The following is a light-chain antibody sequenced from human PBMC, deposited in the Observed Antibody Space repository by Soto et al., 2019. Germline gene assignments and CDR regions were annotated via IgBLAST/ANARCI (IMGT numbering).Light chain of an antibody. CDR1: QGIAPY. V-gene: IGKV1-27*01. CDR2: ATS. J-gene: IGKJ4*01. CDR3: QKYNSAPLT. Sequence: DVQMTQSPSSLSAFVGDRVTITCRASQGIAPYLAWFQQKPGKVPKLLIYATSTLQSGVPSRFSGSGSGTDFTLTINSLQPEYVGKYYCQKYNSAPLTFGGGTKVEIK.